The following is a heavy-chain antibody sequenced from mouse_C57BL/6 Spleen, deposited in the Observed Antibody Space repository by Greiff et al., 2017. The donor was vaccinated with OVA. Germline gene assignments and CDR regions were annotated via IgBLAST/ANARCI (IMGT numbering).Heavy chain of an antibody. CDR1: GYSITSGYY. Sequence: EVKLMESGPGLVKPSQSLSLTCSVTGYSITSGYYWTWLRPFPGNKLAWMGYISYDGSNNYNPHLKNRISITRDTSKTQFFLKLNSVTTEVTATYYCARETLWGYAMDYWGQGTSVTVSS. V-gene: IGHV3-6*01. CDR3: ARETLWGYAMDY. CDR2: ISYDGSN. J-gene: IGHJ4*01. D-gene: IGHD1-1*02.